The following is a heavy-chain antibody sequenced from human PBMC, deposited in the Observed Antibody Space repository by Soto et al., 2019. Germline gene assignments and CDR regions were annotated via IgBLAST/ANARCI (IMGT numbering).Heavy chain of an antibody. CDR3: ARGRSWLYYGMDV. J-gene: IGHJ6*02. CDR1: GGSISSYY. D-gene: IGHD6-13*01. CDR2: IYYSGST. Sequence: SETLSLTCTVSGGSISSYYWSWIRQPPGKGLEWIGYIYYSGSTNYNPSLKSRVTISVDTSKNQFSLKLSSVTAADTAVYYCARGRSWLYYGMDVWGQGTMVTVS. V-gene: IGHV4-59*01.